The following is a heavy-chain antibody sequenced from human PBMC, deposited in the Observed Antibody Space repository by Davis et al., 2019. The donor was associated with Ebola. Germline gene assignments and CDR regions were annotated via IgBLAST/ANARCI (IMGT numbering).Heavy chain of an antibody. Sequence: PGGSLRLSCKASGYKFSDYWIGWVRQEPGKGLEWMGRIDPSDSYTNYSPSFQGHVTISADKSISTAYLQWSSLKASDTAMYYCARVGVRGVITHDYWGQGTLVTVSS. CDR2: IDPSDSYT. CDR1: GYKFSDYW. D-gene: IGHD3-10*01. J-gene: IGHJ4*02. V-gene: IGHV5-10-1*01. CDR3: ARVGVRGVITHDY.